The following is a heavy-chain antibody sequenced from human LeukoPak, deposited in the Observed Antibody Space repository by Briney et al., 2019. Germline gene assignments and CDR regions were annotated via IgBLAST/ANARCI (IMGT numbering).Heavy chain of an antibody. CDR2: ISYDGSNK. J-gene: IGHJ6*02. D-gene: IGHD6-19*01. CDR1: GFTFSSYG. Sequence: GGSLRLSCAASGFTFSSYGMHWVRQAPGKGLEWVAVISYDGSNKYYADSVKGRFTTSRDNSKNTLYLQMNSLRAEDTAVYYCAKVEKQWLVPYYYYGMDVWGQGTTVTVSS. V-gene: IGHV3-30*18. CDR3: AKVEKQWLVPYYYYGMDV.